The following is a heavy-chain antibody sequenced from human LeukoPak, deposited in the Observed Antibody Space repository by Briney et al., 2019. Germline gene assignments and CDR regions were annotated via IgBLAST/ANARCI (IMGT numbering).Heavy chain of an antibody. CDR3: AKGRRDYYGSGTFDY. CDR1: GLTFDDYA. V-gene: IGHV3-9*01. J-gene: IGHJ4*02. CDR2: ISWNSGSI. D-gene: IGHD3-10*01. Sequence: GGSLRLSCAASGLTFDDYAMHWVRQAPGKGLEWVSGISWNSGSIGYADSVKGRFTISRDNAKNSLYLQMNSPRAEDTALYYCAKGRRDYYGSGTFDYWGQGTLVTVSS.